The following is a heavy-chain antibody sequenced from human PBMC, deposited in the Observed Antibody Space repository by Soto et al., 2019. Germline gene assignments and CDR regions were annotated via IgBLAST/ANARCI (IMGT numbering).Heavy chain of an antibody. D-gene: IGHD3-22*01. CDR1: GYTFTSYG. Sequence: GASVKVSCKASGYTFTSYGISWLRQSPGQGLEWMGWISAYNGNTNYAQKLQGRVTMTTDTSTSTAYMELRSLRSDDTAVYYCARAFYDSSGYYYFDYWGQGTLVTVSS. J-gene: IGHJ4*02. V-gene: IGHV1-18*04. CDR2: ISAYNGNT. CDR3: ARAFYDSSGYYYFDY.